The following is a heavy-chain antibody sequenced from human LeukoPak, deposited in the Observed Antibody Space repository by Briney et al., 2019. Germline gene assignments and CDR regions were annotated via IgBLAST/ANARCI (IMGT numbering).Heavy chain of an antibody. CDR3: ARVVAGAYDY. CDR2: ISYDGSNK. Sequence: GGSLRLSCAASGFTFSSYAMHWVRQAPGKGLEWVAVISYDGSNKYYADSVKGRFTISRDSSKNTLYLQMNSLRAEDTAVYYCARVVAGAYDYWGQGTLVTVSS. J-gene: IGHJ4*02. V-gene: IGHV3-30*04. D-gene: IGHD6-19*01. CDR1: GFTFSSYA.